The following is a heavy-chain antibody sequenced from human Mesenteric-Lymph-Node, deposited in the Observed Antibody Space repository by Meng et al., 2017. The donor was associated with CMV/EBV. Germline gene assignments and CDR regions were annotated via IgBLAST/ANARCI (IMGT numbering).Heavy chain of an antibody. CDR3: ARTNNWGFDY. CDR1: GYTFSSYA. Sequence: QVQLVQSGAEVKKPGASVKVSCKASGYTFSSYAMHWVRQAPGQRLEWMGWIGIVEDKTKTSQNFQGRVTLTRDTSANTAYMELSSLRSDDTAVYYCARTNNWGFDYWGQGTLVTVSS. CDR2: IGIVEDKT. V-gene: IGHV1-3*04. J-gene: IGHJ4*02. D-gene: IGHD3-16*01.